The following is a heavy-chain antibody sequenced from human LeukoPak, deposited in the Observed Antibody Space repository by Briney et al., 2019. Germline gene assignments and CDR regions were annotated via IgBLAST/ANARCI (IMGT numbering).Heavy chain of an antibody. J-gene: IGHJ3*01. Sequence: GGSLRLSCAASGFTFSRYGMHWVRRAPGKGLEWVAVISYDGSNEYYADSVKGRFTVSRDNSKNTLYLQMNSLRAEDTAVYYCARESQDSDAFDVWGQGTMVTVRS. D-gene: IGHD5-18*01. CDR3: ARESQDSDAFDV. CDR2: ISYDGSNE. V-gene: IGHV3-30-3*01. CDR1: GFTFSRYG.